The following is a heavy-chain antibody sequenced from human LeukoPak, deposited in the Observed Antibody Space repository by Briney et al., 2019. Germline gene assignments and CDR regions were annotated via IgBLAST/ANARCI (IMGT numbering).Heavy chain of an antibody. J-gene: IGHJ4*02. Sequence: SETLSLTCTVSGGSISSSSYYWGWIRQPPGKGLEWIGSIYYSGSTYYNPSLKSRVTISIDTSKNQFSLKLSSVTAADTAVYYCARVVFWSGYSTTEFDYWGQGTLVTVSS. CDR2: IYYSGST. D-gene: IGHD3-3*01. V-gene: IGHV4-39*07. CDR3: ARVVFWSGYSTTEFDY. CDR1: GGSISSSSYY.